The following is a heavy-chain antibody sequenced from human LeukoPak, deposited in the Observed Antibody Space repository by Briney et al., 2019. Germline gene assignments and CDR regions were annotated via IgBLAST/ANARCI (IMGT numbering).Heavy chain of an antibody. CDR2: ISSGSSYI. CDR1: GFTFNIYS. Sequence: SGGSLRLSCAASGFTFNIYSMNWVRQAPGKGLEWISSISSGSSYINYADSVKGRFAISRDNAKNSVFLQMNSLRAEDTAVYYCTRDNELGGYKGWYFDYWGQGTLVTVSS. CDR3: TRDNELGGYKGWYFDY. J-gene: IGHJ4*02. D-gene: IGHD5-24*01. V-gene: IGHV3-21*01.